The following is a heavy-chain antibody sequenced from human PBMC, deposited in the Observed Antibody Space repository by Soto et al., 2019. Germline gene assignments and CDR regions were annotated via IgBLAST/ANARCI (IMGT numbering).Heavy chain of an antibody. V-gene: IGHV3-30-3*01. J-gene: IGHJ6*02. Sequence: QVQLVESGGGVVQPGRSLRLSCAASGFTFSSYAMHWVRQAPGKGLEWVAVISYDGSNKYYADSVKGRFTISRDNSKNTLYLQVNSLRAEDTAVYYCARDNYGMDVWGQGTTVTVSS. CDR1: GFTFSSYA. CDR3: ARDNYGMDV. CDR2: ISYDGSNK.